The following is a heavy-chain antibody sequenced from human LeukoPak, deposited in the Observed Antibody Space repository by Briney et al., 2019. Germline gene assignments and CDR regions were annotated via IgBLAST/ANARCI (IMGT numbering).Heavy chain of an antibody. CDR3: ARDGFTGPVTAYLDY. D-gene: IGHD2-21*02. V-gene: IGHV3-74*01. CDR1: GFTFRSHA. Sequence: GGSLRLSCSAPGFTFRSHAMHWVRQAPGEGLVWVSRLKGDGSEASYADSMKGRFTISRDNAKNTLYLQMSSLRAEDTAVYYCARDGFTGPVTAYLDYWGQGAPVTVSS. J-gene: IGHJ4*02. CDR2: LKGDGSEA.